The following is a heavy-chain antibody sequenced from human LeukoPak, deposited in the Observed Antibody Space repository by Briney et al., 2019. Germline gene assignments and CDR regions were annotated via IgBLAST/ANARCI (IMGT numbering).Heavy chain of an antibody. J-gene: IGHJ5*02. CDR3: ARERLLWFGESPFDP. CDR2: IYTSGST. CDR1: GGSISSSSYY. V-gene: IGHV4-61*02. D-gene: IGHD3-10*01. Sequence: SETLSLTCTVSGGSISSSSYYWSWIRQPAGKGLEWIGRIYTSGSTNYNPSLKSRVTMSVDTSKNQFSLKLSSVTAADTAVYYCARERLLWFGESPFDPWGQGTLVTVSS.